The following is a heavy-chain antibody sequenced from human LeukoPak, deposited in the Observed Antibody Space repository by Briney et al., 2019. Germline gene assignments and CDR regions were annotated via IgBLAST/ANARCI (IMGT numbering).Heavy chain of an antibody. CDR1: GFTFSSYS. J-gene: IGHJ4*02. Sequence: GGSLRLSCAASGFTFSSYSMNWVRQAPGKGLEWVSSISSSSSYIYYADSVKGRFTISRDNAKNSLYLQMNSLRAEDTAIYYCARDWGAAGLWDYWGQGTLDTVSS. CDR3: ARDWGAAGLWDY. CDR2: ISSSSSYI. V-gene: IGHV3-21*04. D-gene: IGHD6-13*01.